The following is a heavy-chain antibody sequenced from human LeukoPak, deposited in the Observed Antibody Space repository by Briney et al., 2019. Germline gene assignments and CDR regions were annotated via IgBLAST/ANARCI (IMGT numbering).Heavy chain of an antibody. CDR2: IYTSGST. Sequence: SETLSLTCTVSGGSISSYYWSWIRQPAGKGLEWIGRIYTSGSTNYNPSLKSRVTISVDTSKNQFSLKLSSVTAADTAVYYCAREPRHIVVVPADPYWGQGTLVTVSS. V-gene: IGHV4-4*07. CDR1: GGSISSYY. CDR3: AREPRHIVVVPADPY. D-gene: IGHD2-2*01. J-gene: IGHJ4*02.